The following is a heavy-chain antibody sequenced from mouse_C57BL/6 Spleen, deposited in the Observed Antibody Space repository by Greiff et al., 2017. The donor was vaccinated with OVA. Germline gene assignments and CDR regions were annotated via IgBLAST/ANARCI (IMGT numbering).Heavy chain of an antibody. Sequence: VQLQQPGAELVKPGASVKLSCKASGYTFTSSWMHWVKQRPGQGLAWIGMIHPNSGSTNYNEKFKSKATLTVDKSSSTAYMQLSSLTPEDSAVYYCAYGNYDGFAYWGQGTLVTVSA. V-gene: IGHV1-64*01. D-gene: IGHD2-1*01. CDR1: GYTFTSSW. J-gene: IGHJ3*01. CDR3: AYGNYDGFAY. CDR2: IHPNSGST.